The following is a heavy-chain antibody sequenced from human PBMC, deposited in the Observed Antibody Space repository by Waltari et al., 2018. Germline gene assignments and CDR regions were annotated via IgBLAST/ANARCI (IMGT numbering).Heavy chain of an antibody. CDR2: STSSGTTI. J-gene: IGHJ4*02. CDR1: GFTFSTYE. CDR3: VREGNYYDEFDY. V-gene: IGHV3-48*03. D-gene: IGHD3-22*01. Sequence: EVQLVESGGGLVQPGGSLRLSCAASGFTFSTYEMNWVRQAPGKGLEWISYSTSSGTTIYYTDSLKGRFAMSRDNAKNSLFLQMNSLRAEDTGVYYCVREGNYYDEFDYWGQGTRVTVSS.